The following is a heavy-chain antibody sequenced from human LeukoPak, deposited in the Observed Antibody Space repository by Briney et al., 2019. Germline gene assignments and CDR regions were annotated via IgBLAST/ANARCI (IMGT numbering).Heavy chain of an antibody. D-gene: IGHD2-2*01. Sequence: SETLSLTCAVYGGSFSGYYWSWIRQPPGKELEWIGEINHSGSTNYNPSLKSRVTISVDTSKNQFSLKLSSVTAADTAVYYCARPSRYCSSTSCRGPYYYGMDVWGQGTTVTVSS. J-gene: IGHJ6*02. CDR3: ARPSRYCSSTSCRGPYYYGMDV. V-gene: IGHV4-34*01. CDR2: INHSGST. CDR1: GGSFSGYY.